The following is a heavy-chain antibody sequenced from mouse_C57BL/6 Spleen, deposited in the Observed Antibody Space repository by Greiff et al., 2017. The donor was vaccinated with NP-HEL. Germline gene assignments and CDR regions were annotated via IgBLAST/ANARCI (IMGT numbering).Heavy chain of an antibody. V-gene: IGHV1-82*01. D-gene: IGHD2-1*01. CDR2: IYPGDGDT. CDR1: GYAFSSSW. Sequence: VQLQQSGPELVKPGASVKISCKASGYAFSSSWMNWVKQRPGKGLEWIGRIYPGDGDTNYNGKFKGKATLTADKSSSTAYMQLSSLTSEDSAVYFCARKGNSDFAYWGQGTLVTVSA. J-gene: IGHJ3*01. CDR3: ARKGNSDFAY.